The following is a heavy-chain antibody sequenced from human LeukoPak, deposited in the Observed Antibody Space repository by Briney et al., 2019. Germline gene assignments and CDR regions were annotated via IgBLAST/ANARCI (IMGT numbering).Heavy chain of an antibody. Sequence: VASVKVSCKASGYTFTSYDINWVRQATGQGLEWMGWMNPNSGNTGYAQKFQGRVTMTRNTSISTAYMELSSLRSEDTAVYYCARGRDRVTTGWFDPWGQGTLVTVSS. D-gene: IGHD4-17*01. J-gene: IGHJ5*02. CDR2: MNPNSGNT. CDR3: ARGRDRVTTGWFDP. V-gene: IGHV1-8*01. CDR1: GYTFTSYD.